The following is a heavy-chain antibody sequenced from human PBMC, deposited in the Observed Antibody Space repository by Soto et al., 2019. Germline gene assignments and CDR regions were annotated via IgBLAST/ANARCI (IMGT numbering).Heavy chain of an antibody. D-gene: IGHD3-22*01. V-gene: IGHV3-23*01. CDR3: AYRYLCGSSGYSSFLYFDY. CDR2: ISGSGADT. J-gene: IGHJ4*02. Sequence: GGSLRLSCAGSGFIFSDYAMGWVRQAPGKGLEWVSAISGSGADTYYADSVKGRFTVSRDNSKSTLFLQMSRLRAEDTAVYYCAYRYLCGSSGYSSFLYFDYWGQGTLVTVSS. CDR1: GFIFSDYA.